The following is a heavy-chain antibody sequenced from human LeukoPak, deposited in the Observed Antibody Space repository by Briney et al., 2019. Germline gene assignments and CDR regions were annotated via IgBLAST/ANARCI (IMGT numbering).Heavy chain of an antibody. V-gene: IGHV3-21*04. Sequence: GGSLRISCAASGFTVSSNYMEWVRQTPGKGLEWVSSISSSSSYIYYADSVKGRFTISRDNSKNTLYLQMNSLRAEDTAVYYCAKVPLSGSYSDYFDYWGQGTLVTVSS. CDR1: GFTVSSNY. D-gene: IGHD1-26*01. J-gene: IGHJ4*02. CDR3: AKVPLSGSYSDYFDY. CDR2: ISSSSSYI.